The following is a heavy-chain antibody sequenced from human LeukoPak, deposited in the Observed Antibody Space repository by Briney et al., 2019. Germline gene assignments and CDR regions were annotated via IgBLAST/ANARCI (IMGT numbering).Heavy chain of an antibody. CDR2: IYYSGST. Sequence: PSETLSLTCTVSGGSISSSSYYWGWIRQPPGKGLEWIGRIYYSGSTYYNPSLKSRVNISVDTSKNQFSLKLSSVTAADTAVYYCARTTWELLLDYWGQGTLVTVS. D-gene: IGHD1-26*01. CDR3: ARTTWELLLDY. CDR1: GGSISSSSYY. V-gene: IGHV4-39*01. J-gene: IGHJ4*02.